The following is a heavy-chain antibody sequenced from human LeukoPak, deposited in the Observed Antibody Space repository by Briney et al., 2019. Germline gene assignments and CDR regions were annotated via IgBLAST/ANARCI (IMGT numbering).Heavy chain of an antibody. CDR3: ARDPSYYYGSGGYFDAFDI. D-gene: IGHD3-10*01. CDR1: GGSISSYY. J-gene: IGHJ3*02. CDR2: IYYSGST. Sequence: PSETLSLTCTVSGGSISSYYWSWIRQPPGKGLEWIGYIYYSGSTNYNPSLKSRVTISVDTSKNQFSLKLSSVTAADTAVYYCARDPSYYYGSGGYFDAFDIWGQGTMVTVSS. V-gene: IGHV4-59*01.